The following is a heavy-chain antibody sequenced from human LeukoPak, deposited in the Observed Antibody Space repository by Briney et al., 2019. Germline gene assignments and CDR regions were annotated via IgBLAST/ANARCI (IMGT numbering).Heavy chain of an antibody. CDR3: ANAESGSYHFDN. J-gene: IGHJ4*02. D-gene: IGHD3-16*02. CDR1: GFPFCRYA. V-gene: IGHV3-23*01. Sequence: GSLRLSFATSGFPFCRYAMSWVRPAPGKGLGWVSAISGSGGSTYYADSVKGRFTISRDNSKNTLYLQMNTLRAEDTAVFYCANAESGSYHFDNWGQGTLVTVSS. CDR2: ISGSGGST.